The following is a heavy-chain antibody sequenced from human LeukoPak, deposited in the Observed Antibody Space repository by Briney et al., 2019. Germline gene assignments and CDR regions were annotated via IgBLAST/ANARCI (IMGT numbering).Heavy chain of an antibody. V-gene: IGHV1-46*01. CDR3: AREIGPRQLHLWGSAFDY. Sequence: RASVKVSCKASGYTFTNCYMHWVRQAPGQGLEWMGIINPSGGGTTYAQKFQGRLTMTRDTSTSTVYMELSSLRSEDSAVYYCAREIGPRQLHLWGSAFDYWGQGTLVTVSS. CDR2: INPSGGGT. D-gene: IGHD5-18*01. J-gene: IGHJ4*02. CDR1: GYTFTNCY.